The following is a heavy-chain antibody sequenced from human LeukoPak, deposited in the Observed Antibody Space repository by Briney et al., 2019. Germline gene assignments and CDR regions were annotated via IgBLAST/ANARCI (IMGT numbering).Heavy chain of an antibody. V-gene: IGHV3-48*04. D-gene: IGHD6-13*01. CDR3: ASESLWGQQLVLDY. Sequence: GGSLRLSCAASGFTFSTYGMHWVRQAPGKGLEWVSYISSSSSTIYYADSVKGRFTISRDNAKNSLYLQMNSLRAEDTAVYYCASESLWGQQLVLDYWGQGTLVTVSS. CDR2: ISSSSSTI. J-gene: IGHJ4*02. CDR1: GFTFSTYG.